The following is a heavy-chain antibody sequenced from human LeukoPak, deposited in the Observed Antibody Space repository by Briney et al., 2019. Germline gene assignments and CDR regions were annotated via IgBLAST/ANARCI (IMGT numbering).Heavy chain of an antibody. CDR2: IEQNGVEI. J-gene: IGHJ4*02. Sequence: GGSLRLSCAASGFTFSSYWMNWVRQAPGKGLEWVANIEQNGVEIYYVDSVKGRFTISRDNAKRSLYLQMNSLRAEDTAVYYCATNRPLDYWGRGTLVTVSS. D-gene: IGHD2/OR15-2a*01. CDR1: GFTFSSYW. CDR3: ATNRPLDY. V-gene: IGHV3-7*01.